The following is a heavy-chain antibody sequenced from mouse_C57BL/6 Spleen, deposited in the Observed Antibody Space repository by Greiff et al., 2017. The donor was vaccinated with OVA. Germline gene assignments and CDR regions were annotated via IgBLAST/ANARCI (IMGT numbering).Heavy chain of an antibody. CDR3: ARRGSSGFSYYFDY. CDR2: IDPSDSYT. CDR1: GYTFTSYW. J-gene: IGHJ2*01. V-gene: IGHV1-69*01. D-gene: IGHD3-2*02. Sequence: QVQLQPGAELVMPGASVKLSCKASGYTFTSYWMHWVKQRPGQGLEWIGEIDPSDSYTNYNQKFKGKSTLTVDKSSSTAYMQLSSLTSEDSAVYYCARRGSSGFSYYFDYWGQGTTLTVSS.